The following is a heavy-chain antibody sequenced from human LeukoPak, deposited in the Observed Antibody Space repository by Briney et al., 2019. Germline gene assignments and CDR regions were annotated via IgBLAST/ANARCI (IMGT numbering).Heavy chain of an antibody. CDR2: FDPEDGET. J-gene: IGHJ1*01. CDR1: GYTLTELS. CDR3: ATAPLQLWLEVEKYFQH. Sequence: ASVKVSCKVSGYTLTELSMHWVRQAPGEGLEWMGGFDPEDGETIYAQKFQGRVTMTEDTSTDTAYMELSSLRSEDTAVYYCATAPLQLWLEVEKYFQHWGQGTLVTVSS. D-gene: IGHD5-18*01. V-gene: IGHV1-24*01.